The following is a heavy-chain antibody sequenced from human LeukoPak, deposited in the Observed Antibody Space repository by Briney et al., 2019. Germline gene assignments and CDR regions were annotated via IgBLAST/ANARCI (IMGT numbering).Heavy chain of an antibody. V-gene: IGHV4-59*01. D-gene: IGHD1-26*01. J-gene: IGHJ4*02. CDR2: IYYSGST. CDR3: ARVSSGSILFDY. Sequence: KPSETLSLTCTVSGGSISSYYWSWTRQPPGKGLEWIGYIYYSGSTNYNPSLKSRVTISVDTSKNQFSLKLSSVTAADTAVYYCARVSSGSILFDYWGQGTLVTVSS. CDR1: GGSISSYY.